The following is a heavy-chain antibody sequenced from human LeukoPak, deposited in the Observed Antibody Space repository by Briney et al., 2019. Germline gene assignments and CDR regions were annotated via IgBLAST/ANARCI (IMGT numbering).Heavy chain of an antibody. Sequence: PSETLSLTCTVSGGSISSSSYYWGWIRQPPVKGLEWIGSIYYSGSTYYNPSLKSRVTISVDTSKNQFSLKLSSVTAADTAVYYCARDLASSWYVWDDSYGMDVWGQGTTVTVSS. D-gene: IGHD6-13*01. CDR1: GGSISSSSYY. CDR2: IYYSGST. J-gene: IGHJ6*02. V-gene: IGHV4-39*07. CDR3: ARDLASSWYVWDDSYGMDV.